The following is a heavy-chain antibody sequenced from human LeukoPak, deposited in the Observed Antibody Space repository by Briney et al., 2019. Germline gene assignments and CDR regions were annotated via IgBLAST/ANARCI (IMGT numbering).Heavy chain of an antibody. CDR1: GYTFTSYG. D-gene: IGHD5-18*01. CDR2: ISAYNGNT. Sequence: ASVKVSCKSSGYTFTSYGISWVRQAPGQGLEWMGWISAYNGNTNYAQKLQGRVTMTTDTSTSTAYMELRSLRSDDTAVYYCARGLLRGYSYGYVDGIDYWGQGTLVTVSS. J-gene: IGHJ4*02. V-gene: IGHV1-18*01. CDR3: ARGLLRGYSYGYVDGIDY.